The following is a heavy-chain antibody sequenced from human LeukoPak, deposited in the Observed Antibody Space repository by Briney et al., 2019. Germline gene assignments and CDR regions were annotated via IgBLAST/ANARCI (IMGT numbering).Heavy chain of an antibody. Sequence: PGGSLRLSCAASGFTFSNAWMSWVRQAPGKGLEWVSVIYSGGSTYYADSVKGRFTISRDNSKNTLYLQMNGLRGEDRVVYYCARGRSSGYSYYFDCWGQGTLVIVSS. J-gene: IGHJ4*02. D-gene: IGHD3-22*01. CDR2: IYSGGST. V-gene: IGHV3-66*02. CDR3: ARGRSSGYSYYFDC. CDR1: GFTFSNAW.